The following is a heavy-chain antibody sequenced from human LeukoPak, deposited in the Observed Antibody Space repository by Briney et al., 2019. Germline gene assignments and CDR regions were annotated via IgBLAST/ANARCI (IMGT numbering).Heavy chain of an antibody. CDR3: VRDRGTYRPIDY. Sequence: GGSLRLSCAASGFTFSNYAMSWVRQAPGKGLEWVSTINDRGIATYYADSVKGRFTISRDNSKNTLSLQVSSLRAEDTAIYYCVRDRGTYRPIDYWGQGTLVTVSS. D-gene: IGHD1-26*01. CDR2: INDRGIAT. CDR1: GFTFSNYA. V-gene: IGHV3-23*01. J-gene: IGHJ4*02.